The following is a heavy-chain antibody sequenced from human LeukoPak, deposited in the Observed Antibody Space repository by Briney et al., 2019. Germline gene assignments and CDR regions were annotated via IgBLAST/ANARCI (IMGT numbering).Heavy chain of an antibody. CDR2: INPNSGGT. CDR1: GYTSTGYY. J-gene: IGHJ6*03. D-gene: IGHD3-22*01. Sequence: GASVKVSCKASGYTSTGYYMHWVRQAPGQGLEWMGWINPNSGGTNYAQKFQGRVTMTRDTSISTAYMELSRLRSDDTAVYYCASALHYDSSGYYSLYYYYYMDAWGKGTTVTVSS. V-gene: IGHV1-2*02. CDR3: ASALHYDSSGYYSLYYYYYMDA.